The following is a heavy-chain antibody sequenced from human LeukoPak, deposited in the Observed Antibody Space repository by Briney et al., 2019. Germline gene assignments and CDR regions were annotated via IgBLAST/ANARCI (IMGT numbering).Heavy chain of an antibody. Sequence: PGGSLRLSCAASGFTFSSYSMNWVRQAPGKGLEWVSGITRNRDNIGYGDSVKGRFTISRDNVKNVLYLQMTSLRPEDTALYYCAKDLSSAITSALVLDVWGQGTTVIVSS. CDR2: ITRNRDNI. CDR1: GFTFSSYS. V-gene: IGHV3-21*04. J-gene: IGHJ6*02. D-gene: IGHD3-22*01. CDR3: AKDLSSAITSALVLDV.